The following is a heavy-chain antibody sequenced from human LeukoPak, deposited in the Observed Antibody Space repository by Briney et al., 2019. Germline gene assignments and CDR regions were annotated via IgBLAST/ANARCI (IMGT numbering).Heavy chain of an antibody. V-gene: IGHV4-39*02. CDR1: GGSISGSSYY. CDR2: GFYSGSA. D-gene: IGHD4-23*01. CDR3: ARLRGAMTPVASDFDY. J-gene: IGHJ4*02. Sequence: SETLSLTCTVSGGSISGSSYYWAWIRQPPGKGLEWIGSGFYSGSAYYNPSLKSQVSISVDTSKNHFSLNLSSVTAADTAVYYCARLRGAMTPVASDFDYWGQGTLVTVSS.